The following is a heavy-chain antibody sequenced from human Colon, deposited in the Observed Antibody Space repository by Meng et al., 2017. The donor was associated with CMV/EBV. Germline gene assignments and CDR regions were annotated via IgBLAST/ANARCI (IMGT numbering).Heavy chain of an antibody. D-gene: IGHD2-15*01. CDR2: IYHNGST. V-gene: IGHV4-4*02. Sequence: SGGSISTDDWWSWVRQPPGKGLEWIGEIYHNGSTNYNPSLKSRVSMSVGKSKSQFSMDLNSVTAADTALYYCARVVVAATLSPYFDPWGQGTLVTVSS. CDR3: ARVVVAATLSPYFDP. CDR1: GGSISTDDW. J-gene: IGHJ5*02.